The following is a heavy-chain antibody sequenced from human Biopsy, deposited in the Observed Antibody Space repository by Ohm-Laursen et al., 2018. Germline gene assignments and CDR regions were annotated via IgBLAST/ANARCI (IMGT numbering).Heavy chain of an antibody. CDR1: RDSISNYY. V-gene: IGHV4-34*01. CDR2: INHSGRT. D-gene: IGHD3-22*01. Sequence: GTLSLTCAVSRDSISNYYWSWIRQTPGKGLEWIGEINHSGRTNYNPSLKSRVTISVDTSKNQFSLKVRSVTAADTAVYYCVRGVDYYDPYHYYALDVWGQGTTATVSS. J-gene: IGHJ6*02. CDR3: VRGVDYYDPYHYYALDV.